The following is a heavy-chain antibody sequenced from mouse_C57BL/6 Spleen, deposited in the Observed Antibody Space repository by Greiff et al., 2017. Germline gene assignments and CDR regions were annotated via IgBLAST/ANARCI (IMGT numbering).Heavy chain of an antibody. CDR1: GYTFTDYE. CDR2: IGPETGGT. CDR3: SSLLLFFAY. D-gene: IGHD2-1*01. J-gene: IGHJ3*01. Sequence: VQLQQSGAELVRPGASVTLSCKASGYTFTDYEMHWVKQTPVHGLEWIGAIGPETGGTAYNQKFKGKAIMTADKSSSTAYMELRSLTSDDSAVYYCSSLLLFFAYWGQGTLVTVAA. V-gene: IGHV1-15*01.